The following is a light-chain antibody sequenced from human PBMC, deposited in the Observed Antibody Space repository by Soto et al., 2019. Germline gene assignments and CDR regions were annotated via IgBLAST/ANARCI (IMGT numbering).Light chain of an antibody. CDR1: SSDIGTYDY. Sequence: QSVLTQPPSASGSPGQSVTISCTGTSSDIGTYDYVSWYQHLPDKAPKLIIYKVSKRPSGVPDRFSGSKSGNTASLTVSGLQAEDEGDYYCCSYGGGNNFYVFGTGTKATVL. CDR3: CSYGGGNNFYV. V-gene: IGLV2-8*01. CDR2: KVS. J-gene: IGLJ1*01.